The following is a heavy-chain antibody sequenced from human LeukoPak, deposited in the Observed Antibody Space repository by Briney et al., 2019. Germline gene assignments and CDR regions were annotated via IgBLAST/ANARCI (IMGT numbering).Heavy chain of an antibody. CDR2: IFYSGST. Sequence: KPSETLSLTCAVSGGSISSYYWSWIRQSPGKGLEWIGYIFYSGSTNYNPSLKSRVTISVDTSKNQFSLKLSSVIAADTAVYYCARDRGKSLAYFDYWGQGTLVTVSS. J-gene: IGHJ4*02. CDR3: ARDRGKSLAYFDY. D-gene: IGHD3-10*01. CDR1: GGSISSYY. V-gene: IGHV4-59*01.